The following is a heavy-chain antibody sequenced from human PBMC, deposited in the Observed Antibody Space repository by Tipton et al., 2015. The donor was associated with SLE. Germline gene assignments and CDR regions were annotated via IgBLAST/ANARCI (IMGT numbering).Heavy chain of an antibody. CDR1: GGSISSYY. CDR2: IYTRGST. J-gene: IGHJ4*02. CDR3: ARGHYSDSGDYWSPGE. V-gene: IGHV4-4*07. Sequence: TLPLTCTVSGGSISSYYWSWIRQSAGKGLEWIGRIYTRGSTNYNPSLKSRVTMSVDTSENQLSLKLNSMTAADTAVYYCARGHYSDSGDYWSPGEWGQGTLVTVSS. D-gene: IGHD3-16*01.